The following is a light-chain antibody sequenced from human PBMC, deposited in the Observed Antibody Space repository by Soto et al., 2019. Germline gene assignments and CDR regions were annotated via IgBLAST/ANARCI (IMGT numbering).Light chain of an antibody. CDR3: QQYNNWPIT. CDR1: QSVGDN. V-gene: IGKV3-15*01. CDR2: GAS. Sequence: EIVMTQSPVTLSVSPGERATLSFRASQSVGDNLAWFQQKPGQGPRLLIYGASTRATGIPVRFSGSGSETDFTLTISSLRSEDSAVYLCQQYNNWPITFGQGTRLEIK. J-gene: IGKJ5*01.